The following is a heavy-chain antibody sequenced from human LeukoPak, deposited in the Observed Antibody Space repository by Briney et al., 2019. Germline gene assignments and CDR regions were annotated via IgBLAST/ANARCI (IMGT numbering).Heavy chain of an antibody. CDR1: GFTFSNAW. CDR2: IKSKTDGGTT. CDR3: TTDHPAAAVADDY. D-gene: IGHD6-13*01. Sequence: GGSLRLSCAASGFTFSNAWMSWVRQAPGKGLEWVGRIKSKTDGGTTDYAAPVKGRFTISRDDSKNTLYLQMNSLKTEDIAVYYCTTDHPAAAVADDYWGQGTLVTVSS. J-gene: IGHJ4*02. V-gene: IGHV3-15*01.